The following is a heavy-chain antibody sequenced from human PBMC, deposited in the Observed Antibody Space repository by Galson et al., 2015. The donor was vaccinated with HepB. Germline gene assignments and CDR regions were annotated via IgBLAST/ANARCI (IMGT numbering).Heavy chain of an antibody. D-gene: IGHD5-24*01. CDR3: ARDREMSTRWPDYYLHSGMDV. CDR1: GFTFSTYT. CDR2: TSYDERNK. V-gene: IGHV3-30*01. J-gene: IGHJ6*02. Sequence: SLRLSCAASGFTFSTYTMRWVRQAPGKGLEWVSLTSYDERNKNYADSVKGRFTISRDNSKNTLYLQMNSLRPEDTAAYYCARDREMSTRWPDYYLHSGMDVWGQGTTVTVSS.